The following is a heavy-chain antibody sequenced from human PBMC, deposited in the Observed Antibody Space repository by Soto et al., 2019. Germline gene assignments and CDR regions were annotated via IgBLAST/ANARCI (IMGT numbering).Heavy chain of an antibody. Sequence: SETLSLTCAVSGGSISSGGYSWSWIRQPPGKGLEWIGYIYHSGSTYYNPSLKSRVTISVDRSKNQFSLKLSSVTAADTAVYYCARSSMYCSGGSCYSWFEPCGQGTPGPRLL. CDR1: GGSISSGGYS. J-gene: IGHJ5*02. CDR2: IYHSGST. D-gene: IGHD2-15*01. V-gene: IGHV4-30-2*01. CDR3: ARSSMYCSGGSCYSWFEP.